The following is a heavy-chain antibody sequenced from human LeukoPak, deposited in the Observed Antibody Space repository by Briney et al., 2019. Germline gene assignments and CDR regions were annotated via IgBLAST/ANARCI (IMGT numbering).Heavy chain of an antibody. CDR2: ISSSSSFI. D-gene: IGHD3-10*01. CDR1: GFNFSIYS. V-gene: IGHV3-21*01. Sequence: GGSLRLSCAASGFNFSIYSMNWVRQAPGKGLEWVSSISSSSSFIYYADSVKGRFTISRDNAKNSLYLQMNSLRAEDTAVYYCAREDSGAPDYWGQGTLVTVSS. CDR3: AREDSGAPDY. J-gene: IGHJ4*02.